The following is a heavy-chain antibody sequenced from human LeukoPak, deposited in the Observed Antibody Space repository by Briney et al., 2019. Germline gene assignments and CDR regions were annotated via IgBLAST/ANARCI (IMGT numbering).Heavy chain of an antibody. Sequence: PGGSLRLSCAASGLTFKNFAMSWVRQAPGKGLEWLAVTSGVEDSTHYADSVRGHFVISTDNSKNTLFLHMNSLRAEDTAVYYCTIDLMTGFSSGWHFGYWGQGTLVTVSS. V-gene: IGHV3-23*01. CDR1: GLTFKNFA. D-gene: IGHD6-19*01. CDR2: TSGVEDST. CDR3: TIDLMTGFSSGWHFGY. J-gene: IGHJ4*02.